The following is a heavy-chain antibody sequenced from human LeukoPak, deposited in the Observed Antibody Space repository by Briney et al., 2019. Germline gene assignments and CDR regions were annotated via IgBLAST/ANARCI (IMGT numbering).Heavy chain of an antibody. D-gene: IGHD3-3*01. CDR3: AKAVRWLLYNFDY. J-gene: IGHJ4*02. CDR1: GFTFSSYA. CDR2: ISGSGGST. Sequence: GGSLRLSCAASGFTFSSYAMSWVRQAPGNGLEWVSAISGSGGSTYYADSVKGRFTISRDNSKNTLYLQMNSLRAEDTAVYYCAKAVRWLLYNFDYWGQGTLVTVSS. V-gene: IGHV3-23*01.